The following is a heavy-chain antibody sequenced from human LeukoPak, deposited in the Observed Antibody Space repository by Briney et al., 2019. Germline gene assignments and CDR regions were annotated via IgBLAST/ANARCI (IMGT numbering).Heavy chain of an antibody. J-gene: IGHJ2*01. D-gene: IGHD5-18*01. CDR3: ARDQGYSYGVYFDL. CDR1: GFTFSDYY. CDR2: ISSSGSTI. Sequence: GGSLRLSCAASGFTFSDYYMSWIRQAPGKGLEWVSYISSSGSTIYYADSVKGRFTISRDNAKSSLYLQMNSLRAEDTAVYYCARDQGYSYGVYFDLWGRGTLVTVSS. V-gene: IGHV3-11*01.